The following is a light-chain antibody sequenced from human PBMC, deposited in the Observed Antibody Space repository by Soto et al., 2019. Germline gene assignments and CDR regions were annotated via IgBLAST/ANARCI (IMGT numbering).Light chain of an antibody. CDR2: LGS. Sequence: IVMIQSLLSLPVTPGEAASISCRPLQRLLYTNGYNYLDWYLQRPGQSPKLLIYLGSNRAPGVPDRFSGSGSGTDFKLKIRRVEAEDVGVDYCMQSLQHVTVGQWTRLEIK. V-gene: IGKV2-28*01. CDR3: MQSLQHVT. CDR1: QRLLYTNGYNY. J-gene: IGKJ5*01.